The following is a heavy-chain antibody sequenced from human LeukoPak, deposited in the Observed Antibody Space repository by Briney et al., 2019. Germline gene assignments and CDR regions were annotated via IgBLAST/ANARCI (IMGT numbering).Heavy chain of an antibody. CDR2: ISYDGSNK. Sequence: GGSLRLSCAASGFTFSSYSMNWVRQAPGKGLEWVAVISYDGSNKYYADSVKGRFTISRDNSKNTLYLQMNSLRAEDTAVYYCARESGWGLPHAFDFWGQGTTVTVSS. D-gene: IGHD3-3*01. V-gene: IGHV3-30*03. J-gene: IGHJ3*01. CDR1: GFTFSSYS. CDR3: ARESGWGLPHAFDF.